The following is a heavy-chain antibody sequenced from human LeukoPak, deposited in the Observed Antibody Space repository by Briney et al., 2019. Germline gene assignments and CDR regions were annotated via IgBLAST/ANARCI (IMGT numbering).Heavy chain of an antibody. CDR3: ARQGFITMIVVPKEDY. V-gene: IGHV4-39*01. CDR1: GGSISSSSYY. J-gene: IGHJ4*02. Sequence: SETLSLTCTVSGGSISSSSYYWGWIRQPPGRGLEWIGSIYYSGSTYYNPSLKSRVTISVHTSKNKFSLKLSSVTAADTAVYYCARQGFITMIVVPKEDYWGQGTRVTVSS. CDR2: IYYSGST. D-gene: IGHD3-22*01.